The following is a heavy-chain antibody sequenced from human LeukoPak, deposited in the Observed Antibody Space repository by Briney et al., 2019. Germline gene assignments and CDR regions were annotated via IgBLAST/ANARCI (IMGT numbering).Heavy chain of an antibody. V-gene: IGHV1-18*01. J-gene: IGHJ3*02. CDR2: ISAYNGNT. CDR1: GYTFTSYG. CDR3: ARGAGVSHRGAFDI. Sequence: VASVKVSCKASGYTFTSYGNSWVRQAPGQGLEWMGWISAYNGNTNYAQKLQGRVTMTTDTSTSTAYMELRSLRSDDTAVYYCARGAGVSHRGAFDIWGQGTMVTVSS. D-gene: IGHD1-14*01.